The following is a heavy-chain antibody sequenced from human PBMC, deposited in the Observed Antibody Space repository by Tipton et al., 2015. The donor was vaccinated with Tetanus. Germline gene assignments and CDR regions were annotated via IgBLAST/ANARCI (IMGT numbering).Heavy chain of an antibody. CDR2: IFHSGSP. V-gene: IGHV4-30-2*01. Sequence: TLSLTCDVSGASISSAAWTWIRQPSGKGLEWIGHIFHSGSPNYNPSLKSRVSMSVDKSRKEVSLKLQSVTAADTAVYYCASWSQVESFDIWGQGTMVTVSS. CDR1: GASISSAA. CDR3: ASWSQVESFDI. J-gene: IGHJ3*02. D-gene: IGHD3-3*01.